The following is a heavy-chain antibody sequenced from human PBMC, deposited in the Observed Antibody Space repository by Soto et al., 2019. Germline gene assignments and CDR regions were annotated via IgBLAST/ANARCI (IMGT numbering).Heavy chain of an antibody. CDR1: GYTFTSYY. J-gene: IGHJ4*02. V-gene: IGHV1-46*01. Sequence: GASVKVSCKASGYTFTSYYMHWVRQAPGQGLEWMGIINPSGGSTSYAQKFQGRVTMTRDTSTSTVYMELSSLRSEDTAVYYCASSHCSSTSCYDAIDYWGQGTLVTVSS. D-gene: IGHD2-2*01. CDR3: ASSHCSSTSCYDAIDY. CDR2: INPSGGST.